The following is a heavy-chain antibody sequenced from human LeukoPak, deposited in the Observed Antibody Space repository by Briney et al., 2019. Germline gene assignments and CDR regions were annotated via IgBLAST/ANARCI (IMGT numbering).Heavy chain of an antibody. D-gene: IGHD4-17*01. J-gene: IGHJ6*03. CDR3: ARGDYASFGFYYMDV. V-gene: IGHV4-59*01. CDR1: GDSIIGYY. Sequence: SETLSLTCTVSGDSIIGYYWSWIRQPPGKGLEWIGYIHYSGSTNYNPSLKSRVTISIDTSRSHFSLRLNSATAADTAVYYCARGDYASFGFYYMDVWGKGTTVTVSS. CDR2: IHYSGST.